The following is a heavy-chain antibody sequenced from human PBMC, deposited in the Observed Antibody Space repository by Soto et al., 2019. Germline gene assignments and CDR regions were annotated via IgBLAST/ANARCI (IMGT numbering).Heavy chain of an antibody. CDR3: ATGPTPAFAF. D-gene: IGHD1-1*01. Sequence: GGSLRLSCAASGFTFSSYAMSWVRQAPGKGLEWVSAISGSGGSTYYADSVKGRFTTSRDNAKNTVFLQMNSLRAEDTAVYYCATGPTPAFAFWGRGTMVTVSS. CDR1: GFTFSSYA. J-gene: IGHJ3*01. CDR2: ISGSGGST. V-gene: IGHV3-23*01.